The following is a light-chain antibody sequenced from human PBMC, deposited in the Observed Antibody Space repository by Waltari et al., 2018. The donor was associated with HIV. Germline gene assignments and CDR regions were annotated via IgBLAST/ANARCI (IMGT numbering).Light chain of an antibody. CDR2: GAS. J-gene: IGKJ1*01. CDR1: QSLSSN. Sequence: EVVMAQSPATLSVSPGERATLSCRASQSLSSNLAWYHQRPGQAPRLLIYGASTRATGIPARFSGGGSGTEFTLTSSSLQSEDFGVYYCQQYNNWPRTFGQGTKVEIQ. CDR3: QQYNNWPRT. V-gene: IGKV3-15*01.